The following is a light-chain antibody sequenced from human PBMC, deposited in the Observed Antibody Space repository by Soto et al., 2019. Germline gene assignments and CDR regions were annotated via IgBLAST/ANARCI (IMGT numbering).Light chain of an antibody. V-gene: IGLV2-11*01. CDR3: CSYAGSYTSWV. Sequence: QSALTQPRSVSGSPGQSVTIPCTGTSSDVGGYNYVSWYQQHPGKAPKLMIYDVNQRPSGVPDRFSGSESGNTASLTISGLQAEDEADYYCCSYAGSYTSWVFGGGTKLTVL. CDR1: SSDVGGYNY. J-gene: IGLJ3*02. CDR2: DVN.